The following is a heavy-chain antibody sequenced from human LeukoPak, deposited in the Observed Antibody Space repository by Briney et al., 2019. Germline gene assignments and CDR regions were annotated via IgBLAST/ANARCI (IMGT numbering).Heavy chain of an antibody. V-gene: IGHV3-74*01. CDR1: GFTFSSYW. CDR2: INSDGSST. J-gene: IGHJ3*02. D-gene: IGHD4-17*01. Sequence: GGSLRLSCAASGFTFSSYWMHWVRQAPGKGLVWVSRINSDGSSTSYADSVKGRFTISRDNAKNTLYLQMNSLRAEDTAVYYCARESTVNKEWRAFDIWGQGTMVTVSS. CDR3: ARESTVNKEWRAFDI.